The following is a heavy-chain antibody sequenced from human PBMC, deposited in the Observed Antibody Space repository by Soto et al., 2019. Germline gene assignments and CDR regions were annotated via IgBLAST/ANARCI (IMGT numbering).Heavy chain of an antibody. V-gene: IGHV3-33*05. CDR3: ARGPRSCNYTSCYTIDY. CDR1: GFTFNSHA. CDR2: ISYGGANN. J-gene: IGHJ4*02. D-gene: IGHD2-2*02. Sequence: QVQLVESGGGVVQPGRSLGLTCAVSGFTFNSHAMHWVRQAPGKGLEWLAVISYGGANNYYADSVKGRFTISRDNSLDTLFLQMKSLKPDDTAVYYCARGPRSCNYTSCYTIDYLGQGTLVTVSS.